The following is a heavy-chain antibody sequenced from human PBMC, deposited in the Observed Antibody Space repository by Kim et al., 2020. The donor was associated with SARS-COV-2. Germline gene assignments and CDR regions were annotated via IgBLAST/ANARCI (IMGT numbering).Heavy chain of an antibody. V-gene: IGHV1-69*13. CDR3: ARVGAKSDYLYYFDY. CDR1: GGTFSSYA. CDR2: IIPIFGTA. J-gene: IGHJ4*02. Sequence: SVKVSCKASGGTFSSYAISWVRQAPGQGLEWMGGIIPIFGTANYAQKFQGRVTITADESTSTAYMELSSLRSEDTAVYYCARVGAKSDYLYYFDYWGQGTLVTVSS. D-gene: IGHD1-26*01.